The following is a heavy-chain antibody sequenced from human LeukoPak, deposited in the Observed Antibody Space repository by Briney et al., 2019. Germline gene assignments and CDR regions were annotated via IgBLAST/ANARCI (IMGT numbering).Heavy chain of an antibody. CDR2: INHSGST. Sequence: SETLSLTCAVYGGSFSGYYWSWIRQPPGKGLEWIGEINHSGSTNYNPSLKSRVTISVDTSKNQFSLKLSSVTAADTAVYYCARGSIAAAGPNSYLNYWGQGTLVTVSS. CDR1: GGSFSGYY. J-gene: IGHJ4*02. D-gene: IGHD6-13*01. CDR3: ARGSIAAAGPNSYLNY. V-gene: IGHV4-34*01.